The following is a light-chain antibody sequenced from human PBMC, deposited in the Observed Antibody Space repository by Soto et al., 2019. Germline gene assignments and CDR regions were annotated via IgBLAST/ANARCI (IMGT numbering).Light chain of an antibody. J-gene: IGKJ5*01. V-gene: IGKV3-15*01. CDR2: GAS. CDR1: QNVRSN. CDR3: QQRNNWPPVT. Sequence: EIVRTQSPATLSVSPGERATLSCRASQNVRSNLAWYQQKPCRAPRLLIYGASTRATGIPARFSGRGSGTDFTLTISSLEPEDSAIYYCQQRNNWPPVTFGQGTRVEIK.